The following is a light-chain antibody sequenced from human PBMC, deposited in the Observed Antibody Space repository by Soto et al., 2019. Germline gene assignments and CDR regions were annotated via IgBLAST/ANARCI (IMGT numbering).Light chain of an antibody. V-gene: IGKV3-20*01. CDR1: QSVSSY. CDR2: GAS. Sequence: ERATVCCRASQSVSSYLAWYQQKPGQAPRLLIYGASNRATGIPDRFSGSGSGTDFALPISSLEHEECAVYYCQQYCSSGTLGRGTRLEIK. CDR3: QQYCSSGT. J-gene: IGKJ5*01.